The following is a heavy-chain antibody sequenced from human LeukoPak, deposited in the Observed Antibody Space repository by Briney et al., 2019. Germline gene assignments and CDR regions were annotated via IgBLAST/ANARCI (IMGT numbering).Heavy chain of an antibody. CDR3: ACGTYYYFDY. Sequence: SGTLSLTCAVYGGSFSSYYWSLIREPPGNGLEWIGYIHYSGSTNYNPSLKSRVTISVDTSKNQFSLNLNSVTAADTALYYCACGTYYYFDYWGQGTLVTVSS. D-gene: IGHD1-26*01. CDR1: GGSFSSYY. V-gene: IGHV4-59*01. CDR2: IHYSGST. J-gene: IGHJ4*02.